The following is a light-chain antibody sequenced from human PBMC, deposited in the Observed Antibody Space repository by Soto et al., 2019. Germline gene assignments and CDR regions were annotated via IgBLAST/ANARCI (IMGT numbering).Light chain of an antibody. Sequence: QMTPAPSFLSASVGDRVTITCRASQGLSNYLTWVQQKPGKVPELLIYAASTLQSGVPSRFSGSGSGTDFTLTISSLQAEDVATYYCQKYNHAPTFGGGNKVEIK. CDR3: QKYNHAPT. CDR2: AAS. J-gene: IGKJ4*01. V-gene: IGKV1-27*01. CDR1: QGLSNY.